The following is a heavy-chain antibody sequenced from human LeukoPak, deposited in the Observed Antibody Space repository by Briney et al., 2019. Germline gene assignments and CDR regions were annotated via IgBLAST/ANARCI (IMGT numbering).Heavy chain of an antibody. D-gene: IGHD3-3*01. J-gene: IGHJ6*02. V-gene: IGHV3-30*04. CDR2: ISYDGSNK. CDR3: ARDGSVGYYDFWSGYSPLSSMDV. CDR1: GFTFSRYA. Sequence: GGSLRLSCAASGFTFSRYAMHWVRPAPGKGREWVAVISYDGSNKYYADSVKGRFTISRDNSKNTLYLQMNSLRAEDTAVYYCARDGSVGYYDFWSGYSPLSSMDVWGQGTTVTVSS.